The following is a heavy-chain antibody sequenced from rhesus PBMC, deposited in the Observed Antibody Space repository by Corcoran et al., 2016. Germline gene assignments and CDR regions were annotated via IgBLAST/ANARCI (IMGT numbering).Heavy chain of an antibody. CDR3: ARRPWESSWSVYFDY. D-gene: IGHD6-13*01. J-gene: IGHJ4*01. CDR1: GGSISGSY. CDR2: FYGSGGST. V-gene: IGHV4-160*01. Sequence: QVQLQESGPGLGKPSETLSLTCAVSGGSISGSYWSWSRPPPGQGRKWIGRFYGSGGSTDDNPSLKSRVTISTDTSKNQFSLKLSCVTAADTAVYDCARRPWESSWSVYFDYWGQGVLVTVSS.